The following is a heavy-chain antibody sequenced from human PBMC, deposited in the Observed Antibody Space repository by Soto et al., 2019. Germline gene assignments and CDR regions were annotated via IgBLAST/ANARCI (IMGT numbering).Heavy chain of an antibody. CDR3: AKDHEWETTLTPGLLDH. D-gene: IGHD4-17*01. J-gene: IGHJ4*02. V-gene: IGHV3-30*18. CDR1: GFKFGSYG. Sequence: QVPLVESGGGVVQPGRSLRLSCAASGFKFGSYGMHWVRQAPGKGLEWVALISFDGSNKHYGDSVKGRFAISRDTSKNTLYLQMNSLRAEDTAFYYCAKDHEWETTLTPGLLDHWGQGTLVIVSP. CDR2: ISFDGSNK.